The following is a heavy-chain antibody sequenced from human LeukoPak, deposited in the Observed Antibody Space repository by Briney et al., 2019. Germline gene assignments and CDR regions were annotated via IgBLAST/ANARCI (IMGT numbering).Heavy chain of an antibody. D-gene: IGHD6-19*01. J-gene: IGHJ6*02. CDR1: GYTLTELS. Sequence: ASVKVSCKVSGYTLTELSMHWVRQAPGKGLEWMGGFDPEDGETIYAQKFQGRVTMTEDTSTDTAYMELSSLRSEDTAVYYCATGGSGWLAYYYYGMDVWGQGTTVTVSS. V-gene: IGHV1-24*01. CDR2: FDPEDGET. CDR3: ATGGSGWLAYYYYGMDV.